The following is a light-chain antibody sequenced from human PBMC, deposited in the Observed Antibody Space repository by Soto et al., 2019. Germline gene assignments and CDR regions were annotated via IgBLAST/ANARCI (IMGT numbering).Light chain of an antibody. CDR3: SSYTKTSTLVV. CDR2: DVN. V-gene: IGLV2-14*01. J-gene: IGLJ3*02. CDR1: SNDIGAYNY. Sequence: QLVLTQPASVSGSPGQSITISCAGTSNDIGAYNYVSWYQQSPDKAPKLLIYDVNNRPSGVSTRFSGSKSGNTASLTISGLQAEDEADYYCSSYTKTSTLVVFGGGTQLTVL.